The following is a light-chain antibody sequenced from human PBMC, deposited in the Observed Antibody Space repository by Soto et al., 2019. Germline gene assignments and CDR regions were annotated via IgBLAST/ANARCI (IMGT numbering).Light chain of an antibody. CDR2: EGS. CDR1: SSDVGSYNL. Sequence: QSVLTQPASVSGSPAQSITISCTGTSSDVGSYNLVSWYQQHPGKAPKLMIYEGSKRPSGVSNRFSGSKSGNTASLTISGLQAEDEADYYCCSYAGSVVFGGGTKLTVL. V-gene: IGLV2-23*01. CDR3: CSYAGSVV. J-gene: IGLJ2*01.